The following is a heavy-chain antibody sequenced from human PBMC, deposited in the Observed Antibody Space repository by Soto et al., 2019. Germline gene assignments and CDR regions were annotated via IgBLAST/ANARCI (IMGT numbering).Heavy chain of an antibody. CDR3: ARVTHSSGWYLYLIGY. J-gene: IGHJ4*02. CDR1: GFTFSSYA. D-gene: IGHD6-19*01. CDR2: ISYDGSNK. Sequence: QVQLVESGGGVVQPGRSLRLSCAASGFTFSSYAMHWVRQAPGKGLEWVAVISYDGSNKYYADSVKGRFTISRDNSKNTLYLQMNSLRAEDTAVYYCARVTHSSGWYLYLIGYWGQGTLVTVSS. V-gene: IGHV3-30-3*01.